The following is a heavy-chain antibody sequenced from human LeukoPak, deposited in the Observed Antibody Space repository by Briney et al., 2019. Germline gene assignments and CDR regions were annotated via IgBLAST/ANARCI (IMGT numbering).Heavy chain of an antibody. CDR3: AISSVAAAAAFDY. D-gene: IGHD6-13*01. V-gene: IGHV3-21*01. CDR1: GFTFSSYS. CDR2: ISSSSSYI. J-gene: IGHJ4*02. Sequence: GGSLRLSCAASGFTFSSYSMNWVRQAPGKGLEWVSSISSSSSYIYYADSVKGRFTIPRDNAKNSLYLQMNSLRAEDTAVYYCAISSVAAAAAFDYWGQGTLVTVSS.